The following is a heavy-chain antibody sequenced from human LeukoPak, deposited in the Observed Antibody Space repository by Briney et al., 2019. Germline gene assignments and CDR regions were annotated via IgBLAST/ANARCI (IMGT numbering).Heavy chain of an antibody. Sequence: ASVKVSCKASGYTFTSYYMHWVRQAPGQGLEWMGWINPNSGGTNYAQKFQGRVTMTRDTSISTAYMELSRLRSDDTAVYYCARGGARWELPPASFDYWGQGTLVTVSS. V-gene: IGHV1-2*02. CDR3: ARGGARWELPPASFDY. CDR1: GYTFTSYY. J-gene: IGHJ4*02. D-gene: IGHD1-26*01. CDR2: INPNSGGT.